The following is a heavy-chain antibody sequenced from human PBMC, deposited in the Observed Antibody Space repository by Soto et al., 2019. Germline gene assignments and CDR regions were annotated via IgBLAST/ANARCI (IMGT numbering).Heavy chain of an antibody. CDR2: INPSGGTT. J-gene: IGHJ4*02. D-gene: IGHD2-15*01. CDR3: ARVRGGGSEYFFDY. Sequence: ASVKVSCKASGYTFTRHNVHWVRQAPGQGLEWMAIINPSGGTTYYVQKFEGRVTLTTDTSTSTVHMELSSLRSDDTAVYYCARVRGGGSEYFFDYWGQGTLVTVSS. CDR1: GYTFTRHN. V-gene: IGHV1-46*01.